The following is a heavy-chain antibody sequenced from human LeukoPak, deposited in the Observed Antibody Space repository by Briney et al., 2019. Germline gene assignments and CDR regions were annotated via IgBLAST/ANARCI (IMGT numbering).Heavy chain of an antibody. CDR1: GGSISSSSYY. J-gene: IGHJ4*02. D-gene: IGHD3-10*01. Sequence: SETLSLTCTVSGGSISSSSYYWGWIRQPPGKGLEWIGSIYYSGSTYYNPSLKSRVTMSVDTSKNQFSLKLSSVTAADTAVYYCARDRIYGSGSDHFDYWGQGTLVTVSS. V-gene: IGHV4-39*07. CDR3: ARDRIYGSGSDHFDY. CDR2: IYYSGST.